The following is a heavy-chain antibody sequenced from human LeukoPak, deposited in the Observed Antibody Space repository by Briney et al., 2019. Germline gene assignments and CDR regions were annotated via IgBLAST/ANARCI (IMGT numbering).Heavy chain of an antibody. J-gene: IGHJ4*02. CDR2: ISYDGSYK. D-gene: IGHD3-10*01. Sequence: PGRSLRLSCAASGFTFSSYAMHWVRQAPGKGLERLAVISYDGSYKYYVDSVKGRFTISRDNSKNTLYLQMNSLRVEDTAVYYCARDSTYYYASGSSGPHYFDSWGQGTLVTVSS. V-gene: IGHV3-30*01. CDR3: ARDSTYYYASGSSGPHYFDS. CDR1: GFTFSSYA.